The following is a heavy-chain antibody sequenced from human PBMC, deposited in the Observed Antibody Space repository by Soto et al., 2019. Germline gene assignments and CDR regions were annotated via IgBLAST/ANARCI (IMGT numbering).Heavy chain of an antibody. CDR1: GGTFSSYT. J-gene: IGHJ4*02. Sequence: GASVKVSCKASGGTFSSYTISWLRQAPGQGLEWMGRIIPILGIANYAQKFQGRVTITADKSTSTAYMELSSLRSEDTAVYYCAITSEDEIYYFDYWGQGTLVTVSS. CDR2: IIPILGIA. V-gene: IGHV1-69*02. CDR3: AITSEDEIYYFDY.